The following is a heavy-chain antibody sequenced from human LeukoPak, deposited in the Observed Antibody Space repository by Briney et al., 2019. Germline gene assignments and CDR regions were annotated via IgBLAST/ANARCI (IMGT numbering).Heavy chain of an antibody. D-gene: IGHD6-13*01. J-gene: IGHJ6*03. CDR2: IWYDGSNK. CDR3: AKPIAAAGTDYYYMDV. CDR1: GFTSSSYG. Sequence: PGRSLRLSCAASGFTSSSYGMHWVRQAPGKGLEWVAVIWYDGSNKYYADSVKGRFTISRDNSKNTLYLQMNSLRAEDTAVYYCAKPIAAAGTDYYYMDVWGKGTTVTVSS. V-gene: IGHV3-33*06.